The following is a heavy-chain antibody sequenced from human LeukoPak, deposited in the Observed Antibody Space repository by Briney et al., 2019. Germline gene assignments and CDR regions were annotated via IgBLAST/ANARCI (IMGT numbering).Heavy chain of an antibody. Sequence: PGGSLRLSCAASGFTFTNAWMTWVRQAPGKGLEWVGRIKSRGDGETTDYAAPVKGRFSMSRDDSKATMYLQMYSLEAEDTAVYYCTTDLGLTMIRGVIVYWGQGALVTVSS. V-gene: IGHV3-15*01. CDR1: GFTFTNAW. CDR2: IKSRGDGETT. D-gene: IGHD3-10*01. J-gene: IGHJ4*02. CDR3: TTDLGLTMIRGVIVY.